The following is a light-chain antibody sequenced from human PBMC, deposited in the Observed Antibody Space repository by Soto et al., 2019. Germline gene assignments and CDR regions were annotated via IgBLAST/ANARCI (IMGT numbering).Light chain of an antibody. CDR3: QQYSTYTPRT. Sequence: DIQVAQSPSTLSASVGDRVTITCRASQSISIWLAWYQQKPGKAPKILIYKASSLESGVPSRFSGSGSGTEFTLTISSLQPDDFATYYCQQYSTYTPRTFGQGTRVDIK. CDR1: QSISIW. J-gene: IGKJ1*01. V-gene: IGKV1-5*03. CDR2: KAS.